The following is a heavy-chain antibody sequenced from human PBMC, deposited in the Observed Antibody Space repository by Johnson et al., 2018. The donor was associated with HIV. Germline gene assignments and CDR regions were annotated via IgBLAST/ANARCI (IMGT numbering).Heavy chain of an antibody. D-gene: IGHD2-15*01. Sequence: QMQLVESGGGVVQPGRSLRLSCAASGFTFSSYGMHWVRQAPGKGLEWVAVISHDGSNDYCADSVKGRFTISRDNSKNTLYLQMNSLRAEDTALYYCARAPGGSPRAAFDIWGQGTMVTVSS. CDR1: GFTFSSYG. CDR2: ISHDGSND. V-gene: IGHV3-30*03. J-gene: IGHJ3*02. CDR3: ARAPGGSPRAAFDI.